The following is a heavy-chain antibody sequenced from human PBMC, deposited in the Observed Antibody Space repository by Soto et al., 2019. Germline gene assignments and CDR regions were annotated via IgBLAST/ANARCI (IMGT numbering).Heavy chain of an antibody. Sequence: ASVKVSCEASGYTFTGYYIHWVRQAPGQGLEWMGWINPNSGGTNYAQKFQGRVTMTRDTSISTAYMELSRLRSDDTAVYYCARLWELIDYYYGMDVWGQGTTVTVSS. D-gene: IGHD1-26*01. J-gene: IGHJ6*02. CDR2: INPNSGGT. CDR3: ARLWELIDYYYGMDV. CDR1: GYTFTGYY. V-gene: IGHV1-2*02.